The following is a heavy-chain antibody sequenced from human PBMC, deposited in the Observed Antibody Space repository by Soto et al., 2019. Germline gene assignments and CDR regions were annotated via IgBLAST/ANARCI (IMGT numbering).Heavy chain of an antibody. D-gene: IGHD1-20*01. Sequence: EVQLVESGGGLVQPGRSLRLSCAASGFTFDDYAMHWVRQAPGKGLEWVSGISWNSGSIGYADSVKGRFTISRDNAKNSLYLQMNSLRAEDTALYYCTTDLYKWNFYGMDVWGQGTTVTVSS. J-gene: IGHJ6*02. CDR1: GFTFDDYA. CDR3: TTDLYKWNFYGMDV. CDR2: ISWNSGSI. V-gene: IGHV3-9*01.